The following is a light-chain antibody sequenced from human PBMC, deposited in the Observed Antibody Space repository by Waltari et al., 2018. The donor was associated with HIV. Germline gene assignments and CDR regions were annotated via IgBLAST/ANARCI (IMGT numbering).Light chain of an antibody. Sequence: QSVLTQPPSVSGAPGQRVTISCTGSSSNIGAGYDVHWYQQLPGTAPKLLIYANINRPSGVPDLFSGSKSGSSASLAIAGLQAEDEAHYYCQSFDSSLTTSGVIFGGGTKLTVL. V-gene: IGLV1-40*01. CDR1: SSNIGAGYD. CDR3: QSFDSSLTTSGVI. J-gene: IGLJ2*01. CDR2: ANI.